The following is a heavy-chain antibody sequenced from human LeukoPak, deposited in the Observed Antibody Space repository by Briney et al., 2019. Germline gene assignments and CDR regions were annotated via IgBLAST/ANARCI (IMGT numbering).Heavy chain of an antibody. CDR1: GFTSSSYA. Sequence: GGSLRLSCAASGFTSSSYALNWVRQAPGKGLEWVATVSGSGDRTYHADSVKGRFTISRDNSKNTIYLQMNSLRAEDTALYYCAKAAAAPGFDFWGQGTLVTVSS. D-gene: IGHD6-13*01. J-gene: IGHJ4*02. V-gene: IGHV3-23*01. CDR3: AKAAAAPGFDF. CDR2: VSGSGDRT.